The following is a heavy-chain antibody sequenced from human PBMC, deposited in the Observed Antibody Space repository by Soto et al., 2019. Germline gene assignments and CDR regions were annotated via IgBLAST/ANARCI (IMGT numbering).Heavy chain of an antibody. J-gene: IGHJ3*02. D-gene: IGHD2-15*01. Sequence: HPGGSLRLSCAASGFTFDDFAMHWVRQAPGKGLEWVSGISWNSGSIGYADSVKGRFTISRDNAKNSLYLQMNSLRAEDTALYYCAKGMLRYCSGGSCYSGAFDIWGQGTMVTVSS. CDR2: ISWNSGSI. CDR1: GFTFDDFA. V-gene: IGHV3-9*01. CDR3: AKGMLRYCSGGSCYSGAFDI.